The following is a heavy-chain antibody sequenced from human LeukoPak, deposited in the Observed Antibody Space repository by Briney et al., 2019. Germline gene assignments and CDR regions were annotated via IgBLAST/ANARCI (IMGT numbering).Heavy chain of an antibody. D-gene: IGHD2-2*02. V-gene: IGHV3-23*01. CDR1: GFTFSSYV. CDR3: AKARYCSSTSCYRYYYYGMDV. Sequence: GGSLRLSCAASGFTFSSYVMSWVRQAPGKGLEWVSAISGSGGSTYYADSAKGRFTISRDNSKNTLYLQMNSLRAEDTAVYYCAKARYCSSTSCYRYYYYGMDVWGQGTTVTVSS. CDR2: ISGSGGST. J-gene: IGHJ6*02.